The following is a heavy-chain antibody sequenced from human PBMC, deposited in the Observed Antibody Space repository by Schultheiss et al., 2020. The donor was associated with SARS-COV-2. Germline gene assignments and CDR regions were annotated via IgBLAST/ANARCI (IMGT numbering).Heavy chain of an antibody. D-gene: IGHD5-12*01. V-gene: IGHV3-30*03. Sequence: GGSLRLSCAVSGGSISSSNWWSWVRQPPGKGLEWVAVISYDGSNKYYADSVKGRFTISRDNSKNTLYLQMNSLRAEDTAVYYCARDWGYAQRGWYYGMDVWGQGTTVTVSS. CDR1: GGSISSSN. CDR2: ISYDGSNK. J-gene: IGHJ6*02. CDR3: ARDWGYAQRGWYYGMDV.